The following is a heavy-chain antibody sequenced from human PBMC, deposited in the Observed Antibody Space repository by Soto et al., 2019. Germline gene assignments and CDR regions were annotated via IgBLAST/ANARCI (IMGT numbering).Heavy chain of an antibody. V-gene: IGHV3-72*01. J-gene: IGHJ4*02. CDR3: SRVDPSANSPDY. D-gene: IGHD2-15*01. CDR2: TRNRVNNFST. CDR1: EFTFSDQY. Sequence: VQVEESGGGLVLPGGSLRLSCAVSVVSEFTFSDQYIDWVRQAPGKWLEWVGRTRNRVNNFSTAYAASVQGRFTISRDDSKNTVYLQMNSLKTEDTAVYFCSRVDPSANSPDYWGQGTLVTVSS.